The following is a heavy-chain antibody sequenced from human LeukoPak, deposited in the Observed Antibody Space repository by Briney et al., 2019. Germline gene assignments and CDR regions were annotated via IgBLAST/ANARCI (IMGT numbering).Heavy chain of an antibody. D-gene: IGHD3-3*01. CDR1: GFTLSNCG. V-gene: IGHV3-30*02. CDR2: IWSSENNK. J-gene: IGHJ4*02. Sequence: GGSLRLSCAVSGFTLSNCGVHGARQSPGEGREWVSFIWSSENNKKYADSVKGRFTTSRDNSKNTLYLQMSSLRLQDTAVYYCAKDFWLHTGDSWGQGTLVTVSS. CDR3: AKDFWLHTGDS.